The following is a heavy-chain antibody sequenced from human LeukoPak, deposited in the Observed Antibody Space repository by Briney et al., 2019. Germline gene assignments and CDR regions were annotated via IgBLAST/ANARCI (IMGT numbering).Heavy chain of an antibody. V-gene: IGHV3-33*01. D-gene: IGHD6-19*01. J-gene: IGHJ3*02. CDR1: GFTFSNYA. Sequence: GGSLRLSCAASGFTFSNYAMHWVRQAPGKGLEWVAVIWYDGSNKYYADSVKGRFTISRDNSKNTLYLQMNSLRAEDTAVYYCARDQGIAVAGTGAFDIWGQGTMVTVSS. CDR3: ARDQGIAVAGTGAFDI. CDR2: IWYDGSNK.